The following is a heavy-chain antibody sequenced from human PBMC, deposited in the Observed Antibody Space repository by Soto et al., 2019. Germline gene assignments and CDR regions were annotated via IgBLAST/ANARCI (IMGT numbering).Heavy chain of an antibody. CDR1: GGSISSYY. CDR2: IYYSGST. J-gene: IGHJ4*02. Sequence: SETLSLTCTVSGGSISSYYWSWIRQPPGKGLEWIGYIYYSGSTNYNPSLKSRVTISVDTSKNQFSLKLSSVTAADTAVYYCARDYGGTLDYWGQGTLVTVSS. V-gene: IGHV4-59*01. CDR3: ARDYGGTLDY. D-gene: IGHD4-17*01.